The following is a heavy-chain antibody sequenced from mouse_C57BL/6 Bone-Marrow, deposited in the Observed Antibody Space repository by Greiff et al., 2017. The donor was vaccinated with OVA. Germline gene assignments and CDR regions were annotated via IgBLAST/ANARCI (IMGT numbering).Heavy chain of an antibody. D-gene: IGHD1-1*02. J-gene: IGHJ1*03. Sequence: VQLKQSGPGLAKPSQTLSLTCSVTGYSITSDYWNWIRKFPGNKLEYMGYISYSGSTYYNPSLKSRISITRDTSKNQYYLQLNSVTTEDTATYYCARGDYAYYWYFDVWGTGTTVTVSS. CDR1: GYSITSDY. V-gene: IGHV3-8*01. CDR3: ARGDYAYYWYFDV. CDR2: ISYSGST.